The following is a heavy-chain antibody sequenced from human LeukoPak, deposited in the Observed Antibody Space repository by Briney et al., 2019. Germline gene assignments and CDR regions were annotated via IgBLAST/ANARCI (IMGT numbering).Heavy chain of an antibody. D-gene: IGHD3-22*01. CDR1: GFTFSSYS. V-gene: IGHV3-48*01. CDR2: ISSSSSTI. J-gene: IGHJ4*02. CDR3: ARGIVDSSGSFYFDY. Sequence: GSLRLSCAASGFTFSSYSMNWVRQAPGKGLEWVSYISSSSSTIYYADSVKGRFTISRDNAKNSLYLQMNSLRAEDTAVYYCARGIVDSSGSFYFDYWGQGTLVTVSS.